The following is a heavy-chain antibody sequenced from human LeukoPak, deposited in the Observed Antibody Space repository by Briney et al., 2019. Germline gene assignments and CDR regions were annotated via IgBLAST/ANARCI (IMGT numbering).Heavy chain of an antibody. D-gene: IGHD3-10*01. Sequence: PGGSLRLSCAASGFTFNIFWMSWVRQAPGKGLEWVANIKHDGSEEYYGDSVRGRFTISRDNAKNTLYLQMNSLRAEDTAVYYCARDVYYGSGSYSNDAFDIWGQGTVVTVSS. J-gene: IGHJ3*02. CDR2: IKHDGSEE. CDR3: ARDVYYGSGSYSNDAFDI. V-gene: IGHV3-7*01. CDR1: GFTFNIFW.